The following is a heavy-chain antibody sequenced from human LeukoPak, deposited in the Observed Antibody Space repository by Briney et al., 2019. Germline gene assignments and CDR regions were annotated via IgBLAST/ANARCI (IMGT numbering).Heavy chain of an antibody. V-gene: IGHV4-39*07. CDR3: ASFRGGHSSGWFNWFDP. CDR2: LYYSGST. CDR1: GVSISSRSHS. D-gene: IGHD6-19*01. J-gene: IGHJ5*02. Sequence: AETLSLTCTVSGVSISSRSHSWGWLRPPPGKGLEWIVSLYYSGSTNDNPSLKSRVTIAVATSKTQFSRKLSSVTAADTAVYYCASFRGGHSSGWFNWFDPWGQGTLVTVSS.